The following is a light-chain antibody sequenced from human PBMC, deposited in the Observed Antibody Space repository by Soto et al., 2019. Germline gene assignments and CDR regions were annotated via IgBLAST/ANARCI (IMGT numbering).Light chain of an antibody. CDR2: GTS. CDR1: QSVSSNY. CDR3: QQYSVSPAT. J-gene: IGKJ4*01. V-gene: IGKV3-20*01. Sequence: LTQSPGILSLSPGDGATLSXRASQSVSSNYLAWYQHNPGQAPRPLIYGTSTRASGIPDRFSGSGSGTDFTLTITRLEPEDFAVYFCQQYSVSPATFGGGTKVDIK.